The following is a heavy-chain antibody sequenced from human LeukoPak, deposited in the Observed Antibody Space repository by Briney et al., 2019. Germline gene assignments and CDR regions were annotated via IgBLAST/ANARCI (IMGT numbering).Heavy chain of an antibody. V-gene: IGHV4-39*01. D-gene: IGHD2-2*01. J-gene: IGHJ5*02. CDR2: IYYSGST. CDR1: GGSLSSSSYY. CDR3: ARHILGYCSSTSCLPRPNWFDP. Sequence: PSETLSLTCTVSGGSLSSSSYYWGWIRPPPGKGLEWIGSIYYSGSTYYNPSLKSRVTKSVDTSKNQFSLKLSSVTAADTAVYYCARHILGYCSSTSCLPRPNWFDPWGQGTLVTVSS.